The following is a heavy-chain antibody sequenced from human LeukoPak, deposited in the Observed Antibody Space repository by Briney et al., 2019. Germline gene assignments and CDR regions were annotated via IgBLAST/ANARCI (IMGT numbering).Heavy chain of an antibody. D-gene: IGHD1-26*01. CDR1: RGSLLSTNW. J-gene: IGHJ4*02. V-gene: IGHV4-4*02. CDR2: VHLSGAS. Sequence: SETLSLTRAVSRGSLLSTNWWSWVRQPPGRGLEWIGEVHLSGASNYNPSLKSRVNMSIGKSRNQLSLELTSVTAADTAIYYCARESGAFSPFGFWGEGTLVTVSS. CDR3: ARESGAFSPFGF.